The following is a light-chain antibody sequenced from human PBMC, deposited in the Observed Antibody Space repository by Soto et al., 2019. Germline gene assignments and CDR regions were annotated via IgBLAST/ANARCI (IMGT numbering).Light chain of an antibody. CDR3: SSYRSTGTV. CDR1: RSDVGGYPY. V-gene: IGLV2-14*01. CDR2: EVS. J-gene: IGLJ2*01. Sequence: QSALTQPASVSGSPGQSITISCIGTRSDVGGYPYVSWYQHHPGKAPKLIIYEVSKRPSGVSYRFSGSKSGNTASLTISGLQAEDEADYYCSSYRSTGTVFGGGTKLTVL.